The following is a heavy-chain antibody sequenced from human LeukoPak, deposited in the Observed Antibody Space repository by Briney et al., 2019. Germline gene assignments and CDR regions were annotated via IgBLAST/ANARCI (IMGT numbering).Heavy chain of an antibody. V-gene: IGHV3-43*02. CDR1: GFIFDDYA. D-gene: IGHD5-12*01. CDR2: ITGDGAGT. Sequence: GGSLRLTCAASGFIFDDYAMHWVRQAPGKGLEWVSLITGDGAGTYYEDSVRGRFTISRDNSKNSLYLIMNSLRTEDTALYYCTKGRVATVGGAKYAMDVWGQGTTVTVSS. J-gene: IGHJ6*02. CDR3: TKGRVATVGGAKYAMDV.